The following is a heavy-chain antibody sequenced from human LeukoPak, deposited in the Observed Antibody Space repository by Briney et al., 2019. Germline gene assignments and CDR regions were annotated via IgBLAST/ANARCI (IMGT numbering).Heavy chain of an antibody. CDR2: IYYNGST. CDR3: ARDGHSSSWYNWFDP. V-gene: IGHV4-59*01. Sequence: SETLSLTCTVSGGSISSYYWSWIRQPPGKGLEWIGYIYYNGSTNYNPSLKSRVTISVDTSKNQFSLKLSSVTAADTAVYYCARDGHSSSWYNWFDPWGQGTLVTVSS. J-gene: IGHJ5*02. D-gene: IGHD6-13*01. CDR1: GGSISSYY.